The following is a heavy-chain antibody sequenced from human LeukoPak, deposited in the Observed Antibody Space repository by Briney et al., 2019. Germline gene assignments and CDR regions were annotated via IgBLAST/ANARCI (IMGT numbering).Heavy chain of an antibody. V-gene: IGHV3-11*01. Sequence: GSLRLSCAASGFTLSHYYMSWIRQVPGKGLEWLSCISSSGGTIYYADSVKGRFTGSGDNAKTPLYLQMNSLRAEDTAVYYCARQGSEIDYWGQGTLVTASP. CDR1: GFTLSHYY. CDR2: ISSSGGTI. J-gene: IGHJ4*02. CDR3: ARQGSEIDY.